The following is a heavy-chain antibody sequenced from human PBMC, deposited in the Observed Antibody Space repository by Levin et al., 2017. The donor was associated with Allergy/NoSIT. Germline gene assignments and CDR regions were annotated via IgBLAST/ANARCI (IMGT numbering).Heavy chain of an antibody. CDR3: ARDRQGGHYFDY. CDR2: ISSSDSPI. J-gene: IGHJ4*02. CDR1: GFTFSSYS. V-gene: IGHV3-48*01. D-gene: IGHD1-26*01. Sequence: GGSLRLSCTASGFTFSSYSMNWVRQAPGKGLEWISYISSSDSPIYYADSVKGRFTISRDNAKNSLYLQMNSLRAEDTAVYFCARDRQGGHYFDYWGQGTLVTVSS.